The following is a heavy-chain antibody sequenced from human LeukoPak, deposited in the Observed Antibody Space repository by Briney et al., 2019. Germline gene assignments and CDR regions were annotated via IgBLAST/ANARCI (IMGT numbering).Heavy chain of an antibody. D-gene: IGHD6-13*01. CDR3: ARQAAAGTVPYYYYYYMDV. V-gene: IGHV5-51*01. J-gene: IGHJ6*03. Sequence: GESLKISCKGSGYSFTSYWIGWVRQMPGKGLEWMGIIYPGDSDTRYSPSFQGQVTISADKSISTAYLQWSSLKASDTAMYYCARQAAAGTVPYYYYYYMDVWGKGTTVTVSS. CDR1: GYSFTSYW. CDR2: IYPGDSDT.